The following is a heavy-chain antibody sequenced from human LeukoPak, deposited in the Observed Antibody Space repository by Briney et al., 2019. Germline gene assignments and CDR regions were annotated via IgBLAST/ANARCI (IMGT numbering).Heavy chain of an antibody. J-gene: IGHJ4*02. CDR3: ARTIGYSYGYSDY. Sequence: KPSETLSLTCAVYGGSFSGYYWSWIRQPPGKGLEWIGEINHSGSTNYNPSLKSRVTISVDTSKNQFSLKLSSVTAADTAVYYCARTIGYSYGYSDYWGQGTLVTVSS. CDR1: GGSFSGYY. V-gene: IGHV4-34*01. CDR2: INHSGST. D-gene: IGHD5-18*01.